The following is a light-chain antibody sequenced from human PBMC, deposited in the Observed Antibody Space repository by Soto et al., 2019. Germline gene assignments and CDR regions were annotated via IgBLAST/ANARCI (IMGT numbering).Light chain of an antibody. Sequence: EIVLTQSPATLSLSPGERATLSCRASQSVSSYLDWYQQKSGQAPRLLIFDASNRATGIPARFSGSVSGTDFTLTISSLEPEDCAVYYCQQRSNWPPTFGVGTKVEIK. J-gene: IGKJ4*01. CDR2: DAS. CDR1: QSVSSY. CDR3: QQRSNWPPT. V-gene: IGKV3-11*01.